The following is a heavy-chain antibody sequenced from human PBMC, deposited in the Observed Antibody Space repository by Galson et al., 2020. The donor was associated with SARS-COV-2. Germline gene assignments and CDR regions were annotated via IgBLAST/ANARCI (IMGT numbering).Heavy chain of an antibody. Sequence: HGESLKISCKGSGYTFTAYWISWVRRRPGKGLEWMGRIDPSDSDTKYRSTFQGHVTISADKSIDTAYLHWTSLQASDTAIYYCAATSPWLEGDDYFDYWGQGTRVTVSS. CDR1: GYTFTAYW. CDR2: IDPSDSDT. CDR3: AATSPWLEGDDYFDY. D-gene: IGHD6-19*01. J-gene: IGHJ4*02. V-gene: IGHV5-10-1*01.